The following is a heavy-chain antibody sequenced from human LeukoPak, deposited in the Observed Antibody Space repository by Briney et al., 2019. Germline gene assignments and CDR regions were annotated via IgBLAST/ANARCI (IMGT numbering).Heavy chain of an antibody. D-gene: IGHD6-19*01. Sequence: AAATLSYTPAAYAFTTYYIHWARHVHGQGPEWMGVINPGYGSTIDAQKFHARVTMTRDKSAATVYMELSSVRSEDTAIYYCVRALYSSGRYDYWGQGTLVTVSS. V-gene: IGHV1-46*01. J-gene: IGHJ4*02. CDR1: AYAFTTYY. CDR2: INPGYGST. CDR3: VRALYSSGRYDY.